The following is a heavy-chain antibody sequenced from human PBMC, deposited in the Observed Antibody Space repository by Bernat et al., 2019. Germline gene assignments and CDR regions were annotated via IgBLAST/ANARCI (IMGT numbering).Heavy chain of an antibody. J-gene: IGHJ4*02. CDR1: GGSISSSSYY. V-gene: IGHV4-39*01. CDR2: IYYSGST. Sequence: QLQLQESGPGLVKPSETLSLTCTVSGGSISSSSYYWGWIRQPPGKGLEWIGSIYYSGSTYYNPYLKSRVTISVETSKNQCSLKLSSVNAADTAVYYCARQPRANVLTPRHGGRCDYWGQGTLVTVSS. CDR3: ARQPRANVLTPRHGGRCDY. D-gene: IGHD1-1*01.